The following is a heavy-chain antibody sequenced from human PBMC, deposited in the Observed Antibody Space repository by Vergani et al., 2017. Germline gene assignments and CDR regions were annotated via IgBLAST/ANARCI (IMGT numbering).Heavy chain of an antibody. Sequence: EVQLVESGGGLIQPGGSLRLSCAASGFTVSSNYMSWVRQAPGKGLEWVSVIYSGGSTYYADSVKGRFTISRDNSKNTLYLQMNSLRAEDTAVYYCAREVITMVRGVPKYYYYGMDVWGQGTTVTVSS. V-gene: IGHV3-53*01. CDR2: IYSGGST. CDR3: AREVITMVRGVPKYYYYGMDV. CDR1: GFTVSSNY. D-gene: IGHD3-10*01. J-gene: IGHJ6*02.